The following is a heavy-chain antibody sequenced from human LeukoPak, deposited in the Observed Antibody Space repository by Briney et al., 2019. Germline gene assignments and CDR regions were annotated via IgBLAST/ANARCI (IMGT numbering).Heavy chain of an antibody. Sequence: SQTLSLTCAVSGDSVSSSSAVWNWIRQSPSRGLEWLGRTYYRSKWHNEYAESVKSRISITSDTSKNQFSLQLNSVTPEDTAEYFCAGATDYSSFLAFWGQGTLVTVSS. CDR1: GDSVSSSSAV. V-gene: IGHV6-1*01. CDR2: TYYRSKWHN. CDR3: AGATDYSSFLAF. D-gene: IGHD4-11*01. J-gene: IGHJ4*02.